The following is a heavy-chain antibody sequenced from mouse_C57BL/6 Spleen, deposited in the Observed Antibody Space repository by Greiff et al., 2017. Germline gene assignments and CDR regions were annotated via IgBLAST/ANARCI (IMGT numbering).Heavy chain of an antibody. D-gene: IGHD4-1*01. J-gene: IGHJ4*01. V-gene: IGHV1-72*01. Sequence: QVQLQQPGAELVKPGASVKLSCKASGYTFTSYWMHWVKQRPGRGLEWIGRIDPNSGGTKYNETFQSKATLNVDKPSSTAYMQLSSLTSEDSAVYYCATANWEPYAMDYWGQGTSVTVSS. CDR1: GYTFTSYW. CDR3: ATANWEPYAMDY. CDR2: IDPNSGGT.